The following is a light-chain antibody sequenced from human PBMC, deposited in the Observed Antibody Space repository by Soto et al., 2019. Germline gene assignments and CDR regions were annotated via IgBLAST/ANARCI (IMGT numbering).Light chain of an antibody. V-gene: IGLV2-11*01. CDR2: DVS. Sequence: QSALTQPRSVSGSPGQSVTISCTGTSSEVGYYNYVSWYQERPGKAPKVMIYDVSKRPSGVPDRFSGSKSGNTASLTISGLQAEDEADYYCSSYTSSSTPFVFGTGTKVTVL. J-gene: IGLJ1*01. CDR3: SSYTSSSTPFV. CDR1: SSEVGYYNY.